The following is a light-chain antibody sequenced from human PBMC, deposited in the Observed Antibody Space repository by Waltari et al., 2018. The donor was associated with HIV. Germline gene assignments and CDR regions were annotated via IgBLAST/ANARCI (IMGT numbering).Light chain of an antibody. Sequence: DIQMTQSPSSLSASIGDRVTIACRASQNINTYLNWYQQKPGKAPRALISTATTLHSGVTSRFSGSGSGTDFTLTITDLQPEDFATYFCQQSYTSPTFGPGTTVDLK. CDR2: TAT. CDR1: QNINTY. CDR3: QQSYTSPT. J-gene: IGKJ3*01. V-gene: IGKV1-39*01.